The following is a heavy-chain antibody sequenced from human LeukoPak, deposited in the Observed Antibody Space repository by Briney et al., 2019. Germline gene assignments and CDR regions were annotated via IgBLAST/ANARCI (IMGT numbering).Heavy chain of an antibody. V-gene: IGHV1-69*01. CDR1: GGTFSSYA. CDR3: ARGPVVSSSWDGYYYYMDV. Sequence: GSSVKVSCKASGGTFSSYAISWVRQAPGQGLEWMGGIIPIFGTANYAQKFQGRVTITADESTSTGYMELSRMRTEDTAVYYCARGPVVSSSWDGYYYYMDVWGKGTTVTVSS. J-gene: IGHJ6*03. D-gene: IGHD6-13*01. CDR2: IIPIFGTA.